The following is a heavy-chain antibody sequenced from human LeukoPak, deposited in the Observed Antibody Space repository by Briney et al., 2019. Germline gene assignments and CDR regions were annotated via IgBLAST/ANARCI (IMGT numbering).Heavy chain of an antibody. CDR3: ARGGYSGSYYVPPYY. V-gene: IGHV1-46*01. D-gene: IGHD1-26*01. Sequence: ASVKVSFKASGYTFTSYYMHWVRQAPGQGLEWMGIINPSGGSTSYAQKFQGRVTMTRDTSTSTVYMELSSLRSEDTAVYYCARGGYSGSYYVPPYYWGQGTLVTVSS. J-gene: IGHJ4*02. CDR2: INPSGGST. CDR1: GYTFTSYY.